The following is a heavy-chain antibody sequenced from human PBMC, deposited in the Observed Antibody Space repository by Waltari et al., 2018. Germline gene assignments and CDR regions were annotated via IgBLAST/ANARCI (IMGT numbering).Heavy chain of an antibody. Sequence: QVQLVQSGAEVKKPGASVKVSCKASGYTFTSYAMHWVRQAPGQRLEWMGWINAGNGKTKYSQKFQGRVTITRDTSASTAYMELSSLRSEDTAVYYCASLLRGFVGRNAFDIWGQGTMVTVSS. D-gene: IGHD3-10*01. CDR2: INAGNGKT. CDR1: GYTFTSYA. J-gene: IGHJ3*02. CDR3: ASLLRGFVGRNAFDI. V-gene: IGHV1-3*01.